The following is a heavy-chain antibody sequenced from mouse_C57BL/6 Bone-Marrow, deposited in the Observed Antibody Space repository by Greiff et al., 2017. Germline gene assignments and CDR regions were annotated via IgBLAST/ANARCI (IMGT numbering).Heavy chain of an antibody. CDR2: IYPGSGNT. V-gene: IGHV1-66*01. CDR3: ARSPSTMVTGGFAY. Sequence: QVQLQQSGPELVKPGASVKISCKASGYSFTSYYIHWVKQRPGQGLEWIEWIYPGSGNTKYNEKFKGKATLTADTSSSTAYMQLSSLTSEDSAVYYCARSPSTMVTGGFAYWGQGTLVTVSA. D-gene: IGHD2-2*01. J-gene: IGHJ3*01. CDR1: GYSFTSYY.